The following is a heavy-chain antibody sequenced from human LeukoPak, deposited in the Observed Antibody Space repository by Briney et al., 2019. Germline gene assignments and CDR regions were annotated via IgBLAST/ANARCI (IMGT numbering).Heavy chain of an antibody. J-gene: IGHJ6*02. Sequence: GGSLRLSCAASGFTFSSYAMHWVRQAPGKGLEYVSSISSNGGNTYYANSVKGRFTISRDNSKNTLYLQMGSLRAEDMAVYYCAGGYYYDSSGYQRYYYYGMDVWGQGTTVTVSS. D-gene: IGHD3-22*01. CDR1: GFTFSSYA. V-gene: IGHV3-64*01. CDR3: AGGYYYDSSGYQRYYYYGMDV. CDR2: ISSNGGNT.